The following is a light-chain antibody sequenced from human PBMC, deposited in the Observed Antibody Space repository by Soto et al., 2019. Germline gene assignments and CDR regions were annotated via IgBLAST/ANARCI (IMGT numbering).Light chain of an antibody. CDR2: AAS. CDR3: QELNRYPLA. Sequence: DIQLTQSPSFLSASLGDRVTITCRASQDISSYLAWYQQKPGRAPKLLIYAASTLQSGVPSRFAGSGSGTEFTLTISSLQPEDFAIYYCQELNRYPLAFGGGTRVEIK. CDR1: QDISSY. J-gene: IGKJ4*01. V-gene: IGKV1-9*01.